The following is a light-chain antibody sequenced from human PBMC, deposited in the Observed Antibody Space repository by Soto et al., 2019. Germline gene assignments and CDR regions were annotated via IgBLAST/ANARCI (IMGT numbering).Light chain of an antibody. CDR1: SPNIGAGYD. J-gene: IGLJ2*01. CDR3: QSYDSSLSGYVV. V-gene: IGLV1-40*01. Sequence: QSVLTQPPSVSGAPGQRVTISCTGSSPNIGAGYDVHWYQQLPGTPPKPLIYGNSNRPSGVPDRFSGSKSGTSASLAITGVQAEDEADYYCQSYDSSLSGYVVFGGGTKLT. CDR2: GNS.